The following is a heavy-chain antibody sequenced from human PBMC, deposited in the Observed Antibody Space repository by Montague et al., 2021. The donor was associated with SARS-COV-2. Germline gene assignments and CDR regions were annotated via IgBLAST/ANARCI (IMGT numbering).Heavy chain of an antibody. D-gene: IGHD5-24*01. CDR3: VKDTYGSFDP. CDR2: ITPGGDIP. J-gene: IGHJ5*02. CDR1: GFSFSAYA. Sequence: SLRLSCAASGFSFSAYAMSWVRQAPGKGLKWVSAITPGGDIPYYADSVRGWFTISRDNARNTVYLQMDSLRVEDTAVYYCVKDTYGSFDPWGLGTLVTVSS. V-gene: IGHV3-23*01.